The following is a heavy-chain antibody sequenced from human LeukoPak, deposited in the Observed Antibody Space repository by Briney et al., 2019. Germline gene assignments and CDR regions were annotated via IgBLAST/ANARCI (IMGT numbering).Heavy chain of an antibody. V-gene: IGHV3-23*01. Sequence: PGGSLRLSCAASGFTFSSYAMSWVRQASGKGLEWVSAISGSGGSTYYADSVKGRFTISRDNSKNTLYLQMNSLRAEDTAVYYCAKGVQLGGYYFDYWGQGTLVTVSS. CDR2: ISGSGGST. J-gene: IGHJ4*02. D-gene: IGHD1-1*01. CDR1: GFTFSSYA. CDR3: AKGVQLGGYYFDY.